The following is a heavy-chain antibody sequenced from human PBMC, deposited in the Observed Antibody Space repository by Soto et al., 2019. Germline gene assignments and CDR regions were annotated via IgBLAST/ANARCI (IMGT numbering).Heavy chain of an antibody. J-gene: IGHJ6*02. D-gene: IGHD5-18*01. Sequence: GGSLRLSCAASGFTFSSYAMSWVRQAPGKGLEWVSAISGSGGSTYYADSVKGRFTISRDNSKNTLYLQMNSLRAEDTAVYYCAGYVTAMYHYYYYGMDVWGQGTTVTVSS. CDR2: ISGSGGST. V-gene: IGHV3-23*01. CDR1: GFTFSSYA. CDR3: AGYVTAMYHYYYYGMDV.